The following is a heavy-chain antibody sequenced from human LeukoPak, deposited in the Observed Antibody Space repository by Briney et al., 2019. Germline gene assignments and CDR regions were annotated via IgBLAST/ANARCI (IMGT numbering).Heavy chain of an antibody. CDR1: GYIFTGYY. J-gene: IGHJ5*02. CDR3: ASGDDFWSASPPSQNWFDP. CDR2: INPNSGGT. V-gene: IGHV1-2*02. D-gene: IGHD3-3*01. Sequence: GASVKVSCKASGYIFTGYYMHWVRQAPGQGLEWMGWINPNSGGTNYAQKFQGRVTMTRDTSISTAYMELSRLRSDDTAVYYCASGDDFWSASPPSQNWFDPWGQGTLVTVSS.